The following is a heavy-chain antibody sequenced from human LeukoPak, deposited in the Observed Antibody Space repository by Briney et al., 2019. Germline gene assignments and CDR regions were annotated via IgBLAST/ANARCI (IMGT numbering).Heavy chain of an antibody. J-gene: IGHJ3*02. Sequence: SETLSLACTVSSGSISSYYWSWIRQPPGKGLEWIGYIYYIGSTNYNPSLKSRVTISVDTSKNQFSLKLSSVTAADTAVYYCARGKTYYDISKDAFDIWGQGTMVTVSS. CDR2: IYYIGST. CDR3: ARGKTYYDISKDAFDI. CDR1: SGSISSYY. D-gene: IGHD3-22*01. V-gene: IGHV4-59*01.